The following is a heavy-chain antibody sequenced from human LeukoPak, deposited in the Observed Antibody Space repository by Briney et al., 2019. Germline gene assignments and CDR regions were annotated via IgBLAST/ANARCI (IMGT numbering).Heavy chain of an antibody. D-gene: IGHD3-10*01. Sequence: PPETLSLACTVSGGSISSYYWSWIRQPAGKGLEWIGRIYTSGSTNHNPSLKSRVTMSVDTSKNQFSLKLSSVTAADTAVYYCARDNYYGSGSFYYYYYYYMDVWGKGTTVTVSS. J-gene: IGHJ6*03. CDR2: IYTSGST. CDR1: GGSISSYY. V-gene: IGHV4-4*07. CDR3: ARDNYYGSGSFYYYYYYYMDV.